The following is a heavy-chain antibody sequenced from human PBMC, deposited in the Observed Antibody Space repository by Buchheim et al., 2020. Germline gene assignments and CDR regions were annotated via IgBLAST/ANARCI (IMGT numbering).Heavy chain of an antibody. Sequence: EVQLVESEGGLVQPGGSLRLSCAASGFTFSSYWMSWVRQAPGKGLEWVANIKRDGSEKYYVDSVKGRFTISRDNARSSLHLQMNSLRAEDTAVYYCARDLPEYYDILTGHPSGYYYGMDVWGQGTT. CDR3: ARDLPEYYDILTGHPSGYYYGMDV. D-gene: IGHD3-9*01. CDR2: IKRDGSEK. CDR1: GFTFSSYW. J-gene: IGHJ6*02. V-gene: IGHV3-7*01.